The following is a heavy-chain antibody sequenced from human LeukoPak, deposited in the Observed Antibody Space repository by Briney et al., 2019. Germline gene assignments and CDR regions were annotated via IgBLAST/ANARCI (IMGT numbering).Heavy chain of an antibody. CDR1: GGTFSSYA. J-gene: IGHJ4*02. CDR3: ASSGYCSSTSCYLSDY. D-gene: IGHD2-2*01. CDR2: IIPIFGTA. V-gene: IGHV1-69*01. Sequence: ASVKVSCKASGGTFSSYAISWVRQAPGQGLEWMGGIIPIFGTANYAQKFQGRVTITADESTSTAYMELSSLRSEDTAVYYCASSGYCSSTSCYLSDYWGQGTLVTVSS.